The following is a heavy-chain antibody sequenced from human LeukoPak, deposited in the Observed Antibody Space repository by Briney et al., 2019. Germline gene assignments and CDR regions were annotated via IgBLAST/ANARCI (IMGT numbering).Heavy chain of an antibody. Sequence: SETLSLTCTVSGGSISSYYWSWIRQPPGKGLEWVGYIYYSGSTNYNPSLKSRVTISVDTSKNQFSLTLSSVTAADTAVYYCARDAGLSGMNYFDYWGQGTLVTVSS. CDR2: IYYSGST. D-gene: IGHD1-14*01. CDR3: ARDAGLSGMNYFDY. J-gene: IGHJ4*02. V-gene: IGHV4-59*01. CDR1: GGSISSYY.